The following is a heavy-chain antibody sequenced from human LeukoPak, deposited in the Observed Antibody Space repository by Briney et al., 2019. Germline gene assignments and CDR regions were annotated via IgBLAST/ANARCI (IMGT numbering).Heavy chain of an antibody. V-gene: IGHV5-51*01. CDR3: ARGERAMATRKAGFDY. D-gene: IGHD5-24*01. Sequence: GESLKISCKASGYIFINYWIGWVRQMPGKGLEWMGLIYPGDSDTIYSPSFQGQVTISADKSIRTAYLQWSSLTASDTAMYYCARGERAMATRKAGFDYWGQGTLVTVSS. CDR2: IYPGDSDT. CDR1: GYIFINYW. J-gene: IGHJ4*02.